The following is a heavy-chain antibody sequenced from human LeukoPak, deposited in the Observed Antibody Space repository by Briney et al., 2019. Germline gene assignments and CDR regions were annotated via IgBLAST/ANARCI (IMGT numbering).Heavy chain of an antibody. J-gene: IGHJ6*03. CDR1: GGTFSSYA. D-gene: IGHD3-3*01. V-gene: IGHV1-69*13. Sequence: SVKVSCKASGGTFSSYAISWVRQAPGQGLEWTGGIIPIFGTANYAQKFQGRVTITADESTSTAYMELSSLRSEDTAVYYCARAWSGYFYHYYYMDVWGKGTTVTVSS. CDR2: IIPIFGTA. CDR3: ARAWSGYFYHYYYMDV.